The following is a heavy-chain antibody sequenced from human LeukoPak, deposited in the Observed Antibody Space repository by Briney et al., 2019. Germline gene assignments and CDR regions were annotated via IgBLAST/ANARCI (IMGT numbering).Heavy chain of an antibody. J-gene: IGHJ6*03. V-gene: IGHV4-59*01. D-gene: IGHD5-18*01. Sequence: TSETLSLTCTVSGGSISSYYWSWIRQPPGKGLEWIGYIYYSGSTNYNPSLKSRVTISVDTSKNQFSLKLSSVTAADTAVYYCARTTEGGYTYGYFYYYMDVWGKGTTVTISS. CDR1: GGSISSYY. CDR2: IYYSGST. CDR3: ARTTEGGYTYGYFYYYMDV.